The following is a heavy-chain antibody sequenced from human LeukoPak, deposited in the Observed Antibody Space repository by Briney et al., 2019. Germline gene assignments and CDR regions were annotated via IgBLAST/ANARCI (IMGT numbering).Heavy chain of an antibody. V-gene: IGHV4-39*07. Sequence: SEILSLTCTVSGGSISSSSDYWSWIRQPPGKGLEWIGEINHSGSTNYNPSLKSRVTISVDTSKNQFSLKLSSVTAADTAVYYCASIAVAGTGAFDIWGQGTMVTVSS. D-gene: IGHD6-19*01. J-gene: IGHJ3*02. CDR3: ASIAVAGTGAFDI. CDR1: GGSISSSSDY. CDR2: INHSGST.